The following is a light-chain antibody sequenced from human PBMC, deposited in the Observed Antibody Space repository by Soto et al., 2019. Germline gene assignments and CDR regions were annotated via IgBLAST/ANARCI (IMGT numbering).Light chain of an antibody. Sequence: EIVLTQSPGTLSLSPGERATLSCRASQSVSSSYLAWYQQKPGQAPSLLIYRASSRATGIPDRFSGSGAGTDFPPTISRLEHEDFALYYCQQYGNSRAFGQGTKVEIK. J-gene: IGKJ1*01. CDR3: QQYGNSRA. CDR2: RAS. V-gene: IGKV3-20*01. CDR1: QSVSSSY.